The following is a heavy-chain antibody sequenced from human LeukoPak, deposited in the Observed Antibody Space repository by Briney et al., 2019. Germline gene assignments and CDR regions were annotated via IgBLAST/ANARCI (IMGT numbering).Heavy chain of an antibody. Sequence: PAGSLRLSCAASGFRFSGHYMSWIRQARGKRLEWVAYISSTVTTVYYADSVKGRFTISRDNTKDSLYLQMSSLKAEDTAVYYCATGDCSAASCYYFDYWGQGTLVTVSS. CDR1: GFRFSGHY. D-gene: IGHD2-15*01. J-gene: IGHJ4*02. CDR2: ISSTVTTV. V-gene: IGHV3-11*04. CDR3: ATGDCSAASCYYFDY.